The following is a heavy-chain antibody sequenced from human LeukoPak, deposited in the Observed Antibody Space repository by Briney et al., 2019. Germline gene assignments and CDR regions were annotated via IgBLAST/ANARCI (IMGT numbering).Heavy chain of an antibody. D-gene: IGHD6-19*01. V-gene: IGHV1-2*06. J-gene: IGHJ5*02. CDR1: GYTFTGYY. CDR2: INPNSGGT. Sequence: GASVKVSCKASGYTFTGYYMHWVRQAPGQGLEWMRRINPNSGGTNYAQKFQGRVTMTRGTSISTAYMELSRLRSDDTAVYYCARGRLSARWLANNWFDPWGQGTLVTVSS. CDR3: ARGRLSARWLANNWFDP.